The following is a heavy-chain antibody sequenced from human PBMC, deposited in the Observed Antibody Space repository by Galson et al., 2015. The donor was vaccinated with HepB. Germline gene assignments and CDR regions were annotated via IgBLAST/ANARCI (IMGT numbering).Heavy chain of an antibody. CDR3: ARATLGWFDP. CDR1: GFPFSNYA. CDR2: ISGSGSTTI. D-gene: IGHD2/OR15-2a*01. V-gene: IGHV3-11*01. J-gene: IGHJ5*02. Sequence: SLRLSCAASGFPFSNYAMSWVRQAPGKGLEWVSTISGSGSTTIFYADSVKGRFTISRDNAKNSLYLQMTSLRAEDTAVYYCARATLGWFDPWGQGTLVTVSS.